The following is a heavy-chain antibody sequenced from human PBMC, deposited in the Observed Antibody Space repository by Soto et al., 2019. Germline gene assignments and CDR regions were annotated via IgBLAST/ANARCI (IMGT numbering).Heavy chain of an antibody. CDR1: GFTFSSYA. CDR3: AKGQAAAGTGYAFDI. D-gene: IGHD6-13*01. Sequence: GESLKISCAASGFTFSSYAMSWVRQAPGKGLEWVSAISGSGGSTYYADSVKGRFTISRDNSKNTLYLQMNSLRAEDTAVYYCAKGQAAAGTGYAFDIWGQGTMVTVSS. V-gene: IGHV3-23*01. CDR2: ISGSGGST. J-gene: IGHJ3*02.